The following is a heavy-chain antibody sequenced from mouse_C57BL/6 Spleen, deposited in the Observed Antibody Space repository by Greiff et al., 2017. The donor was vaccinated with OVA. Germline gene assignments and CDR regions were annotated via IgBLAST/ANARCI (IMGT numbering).Heavy chain of an antibody. J-gene: IGHJ1*03. CDR3: TRGIYYDGSSPYWYFDD. CDR1: GFTFSDAW. D-gene: IGHD1-1*01. CDR2: IGNKANNHAT. V-gene: IGHV6-6*01. Sequence: EVMLVESGGGLVQPGGSMKLSCAASGFTFSDAWMDWVRQSPEKGLEWVADIGNKANNHATYYAESVKGRFTISRDESKSSVYLQMMSFRAEDTGIYYCTRGIYYDGSSPYWYFDDWGTGTTVTVSS.